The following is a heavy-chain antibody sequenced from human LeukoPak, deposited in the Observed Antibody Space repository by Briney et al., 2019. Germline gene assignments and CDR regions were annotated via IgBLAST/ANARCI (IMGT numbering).Heavy chain of an antibody. Sequence: SETLSLTCTVSGGSISSYYWSWIRLPPGKGLEWIGYLSKSGNTNYSPSLKSRVTIFGDTSKNQFFLKLSSVTAADTAVYYCARARYVNSFYAFDIWGQGTLVSVSS. CDR1: GGSISSYY. V-gene: IGHV4-59*01. D-gene: IGHD3-9*01. CDR2: LSKSGNT. J-gene: IGHJ3*02. CDR3: ARARYVNSFYAFDI.